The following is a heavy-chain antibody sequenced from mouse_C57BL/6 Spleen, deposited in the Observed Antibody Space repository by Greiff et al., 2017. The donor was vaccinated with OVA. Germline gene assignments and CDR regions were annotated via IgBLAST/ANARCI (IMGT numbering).Heavy chain of an antibody. J-gene: IGHJ3*01. Sequence: VQLQQSGAELARPGASVKMSCKASGYTFTSYTMHWVKQRPGQGLEWIGYINPSSGYTKYNQKFKDKATLTADKSSSTAYMQLSSLTSEDSAVYYCARGGGYGNYEFAYWGQGTLVTVSA. D-gene: IGHD2-1*01. CDR1: GYTFTSYT. CDR3: ARGGGYGNYEFAY. CDR2: INPSSGYT. V-gene: IGHV1-4*01.